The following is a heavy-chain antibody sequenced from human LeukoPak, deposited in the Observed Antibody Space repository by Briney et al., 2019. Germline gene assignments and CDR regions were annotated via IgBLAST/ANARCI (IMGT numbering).Heavy chain of an antibody. Sequence: TGGSLRLSCAVSGFAFSSLAMHWVRQAPGKGLEWVAFISYDGNNQYYADSVKGRFTISRDNSKNTLYLQMNNLRAEDTAIYYCARDGSRYCSGANCYDGFWGQGTLVSVSS. CDR1: GFAFSSLA. V-gene: IGHV3-30-3*01. J-gene: IGHJ4*02. D-gene: IGHD2-15*01. CDR3: ARDGSRYCSGANCYDGF. CDR2: ISYDGNNQ.